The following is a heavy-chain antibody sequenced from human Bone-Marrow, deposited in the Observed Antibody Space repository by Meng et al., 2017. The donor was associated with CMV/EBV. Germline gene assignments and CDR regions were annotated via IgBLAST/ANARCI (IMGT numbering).Heavy chain of an antibody. CDR1: GYTFTGYY. CDR3: ARGVGGSTTL. V-gene: IGHV1-69*04. D-gene: IGHD2-2*01. Sequence: KISCKASGYTFTGYYMHWVRQAPGQGLEWMGRIIPILGIANYAQKFQGRVTITADKSTSTAYMELSSLRSEDTAVYYCARGVGGSTTLWGQGTLVTVSS. CDR2: IIPILGIA. J-gene: IGHJ4*02.